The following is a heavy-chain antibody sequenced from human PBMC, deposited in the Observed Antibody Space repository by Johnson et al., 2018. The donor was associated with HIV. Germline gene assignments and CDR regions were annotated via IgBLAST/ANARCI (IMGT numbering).Heavy chain of an antibody. Sequence: QVQLVESGGGLVKPGGSLRLSCAASGFTFSSYAMHWVRQAPGKGLEWVAVISYDGSNKYYADSVKGRFTISRDNSKNTLYLQMNSLRAEDTAVYYCAKTNYNFWSGYAFDIWGQGTMVIVSS. CDR3: AKTNYNFWSGYAFDI. V-gene: IGHV3-30-3*02. CDR2: ISYDGSNK. J-gene: IGHJ3*02. D-gene: IGHD3-3*01. CDR1: GFTFSSYA.